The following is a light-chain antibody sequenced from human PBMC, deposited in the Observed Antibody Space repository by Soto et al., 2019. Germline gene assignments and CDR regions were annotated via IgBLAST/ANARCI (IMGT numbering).Light chain of an antibody. J-gene: IGLJ1*01. CDR3: KSYTSRSTYV. V-gene: IGLV2-14*03. CDR2: DVS. CDR1: SSDVGGYNS. Sequence: QSALTQPASVSGSPGQSITISCTGTSSDVGGYNSVSWYQHHPGKAPKLMIYDVSNRSSGVSSRFSGSQSDNTASLTISGLQAEDEADYYCKSYTSRSTYVFGTGTKVTVL.